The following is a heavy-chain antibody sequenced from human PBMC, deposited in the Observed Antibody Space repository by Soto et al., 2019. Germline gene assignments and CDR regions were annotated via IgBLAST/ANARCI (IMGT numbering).Heavy chain of an antibody. D-gene: IGHD2-15*01. CDR1: GYSFTSYW. J-gene: IGHJ6*02. CDR3: ARHSTRFYYYYGMDV. CDR2: IDPSDSYT. Sequence: GESLKISCKGSGYSFTSYWISWVRQMPGKGLEWMGRIDPSDSYTNYSPSFQGHVTISADKPISTAYLQWSSLKASDTAMYYCARHSTRFYYYYGMDVWGQGTTVTVSS. V-gene: IGHV5-10-1*01.